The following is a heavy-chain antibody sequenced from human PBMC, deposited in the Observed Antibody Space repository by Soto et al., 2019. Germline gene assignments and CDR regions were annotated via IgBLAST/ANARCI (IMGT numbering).Heavy chain of an antibody. Sequence: QVQLVESGGGVVQPGRSLRLSCAASGFTFSSYAMHWVRQAPGKGLEWVAVISYDGSNKYYADSVKGRFTISRDNSKNTLYLQMNSLRAEDTAVYDCARDTVTQSNYGMDVW. CDR2: ISYDGSNK. V-gene: IGHV3-30-3*01. CDR3: ARDTVTQSNYGMDV. CDR1: GFTFSSYA. D-gene: IGHD4-17*01. J-gene: IGHJ6*01.